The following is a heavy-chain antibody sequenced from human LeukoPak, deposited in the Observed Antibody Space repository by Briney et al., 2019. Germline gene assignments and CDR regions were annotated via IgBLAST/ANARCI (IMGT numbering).Heavy chain of an antibody. CDR3: ARDGKGLTNYFDY. CDR1: GFTFSSYS. CDR2: ISSSSSYI. D-gene: IGHD1-1*01. Sequence: GGSLRLSCAASGFTFSSYSMNWVRQAPGKGLEWVSSISSSSSYIYYADSVKGRFTISRDNAKNSLYLQMNSLRAEDTAVYYCARDGKGLTNYFDYWGQGTLVTVSS. J-gene: IGHJ4*02. V-gene: IGHV3-21*01.